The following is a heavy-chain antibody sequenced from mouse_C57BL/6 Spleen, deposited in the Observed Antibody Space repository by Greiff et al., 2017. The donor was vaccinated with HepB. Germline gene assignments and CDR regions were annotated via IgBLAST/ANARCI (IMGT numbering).Heavy chain of an antibody. J-gene: IGHJ4*01. CDR3: ARAITTVVATDYYAMDY. CDR1: GYTFTDYN. D-gene: IGHD1-1*01. V-gene: IGHV1-18*01. CDR2: INPNNGGT. Sequence: EVQVVESGPELVKPGASVKIPCKASGYTFTDYNMDWVKQSHGKSLEWIGDINPNNGGTIYNQKFKGKATLTVDKSSSTAYMERRSLTSEDTAVYYCARAITTVVATDYYAMDYWGQGTSVTVSS.